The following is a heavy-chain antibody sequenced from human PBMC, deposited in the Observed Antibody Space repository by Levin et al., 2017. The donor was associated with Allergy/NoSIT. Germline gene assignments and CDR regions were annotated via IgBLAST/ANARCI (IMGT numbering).Heavy chain of an antibody. V-gene: IGHV1-18*01. D-gene: IGHD6-13*01. Sequence: ASVKVSCKASGYTFITFNINWVRQAPGQGLEWMGWISPYNGDTKYAQKVQGRDTMTTDTSTSTAYMDLRSLESDDTAVYYCARRPPSRSSSLYWFFDLWGRGTLLTVSS. CDR1: GYTFITFN. CDR2: ISPYNGDT. J-gene: IGHJ2*01. CDR3: ARRPPSRSSSLYWFFDL.